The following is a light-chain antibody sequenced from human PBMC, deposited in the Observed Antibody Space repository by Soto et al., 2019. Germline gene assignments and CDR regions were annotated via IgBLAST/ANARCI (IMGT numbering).Light chain of an antibody. CDR3: AAWDDSLNGPNYV. J-gene: IGLJ1*01. CDR2: GNN. Sequence: QSALTQPPSASGTPGQRVTISCSGSSSNIGSNTVNWYQQLPGTAPKLLIYGNNQRPSGVPDRFPGSESGTSASLAISGLQSEDEADYYCAAWDDSLNGPNYVFGTGTKVTVL. CDR1: SSNIGSNT. V-gene: IGLV1-44*01.